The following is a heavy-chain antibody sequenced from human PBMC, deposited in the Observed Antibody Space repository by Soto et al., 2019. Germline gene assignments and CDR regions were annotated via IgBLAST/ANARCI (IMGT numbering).Heavy chain of an antibody. CDR1: GGSISSGGYY. J-gene: IGHJ4*02. CDR3: ARYDYGDYVVXY. CDR2: IYYSGST. V-gene: IGHV4-31*03. D-gene: IGHD4-17*01. Sequence: SETLSLTCTVSGGSISSGGYYWSWIRQHPGKGLEWIGYIYYSGSTYYNPSLKSRVTISVDTSKNQFSLKLSSVTAADTAVYYCARYDYGDYVVXYWGQGTLVTVSS.